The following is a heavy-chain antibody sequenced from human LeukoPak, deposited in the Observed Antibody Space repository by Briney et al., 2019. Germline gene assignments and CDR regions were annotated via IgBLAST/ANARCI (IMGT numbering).Heavy chain of an antibody. CDR3: AREMTTVTTWVSDY. D-gene: IGHD4-17*01. J-gene: IGHJ4*02. CDR2: MNPNSGGK. CDR1: VYTFTGYY. Sequence: ASVKVSCKASVYTFTGYYMHWVRQAPGQGREWMGWMNPNSGGKNYAQKFQGRVTMTRDTSISTAYMELSRLRSDDTAVYYCAREMTTVTTWVSDYWGQGTLVTVSS. V-gene: IGHV1-2*02.